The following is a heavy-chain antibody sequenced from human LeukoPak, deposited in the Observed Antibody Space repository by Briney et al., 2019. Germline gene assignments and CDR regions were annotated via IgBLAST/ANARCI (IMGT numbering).Heavy chain of an antibody. CDR3: ARGRIVGASIEG. D-gene: IGHD1-26*01. J-gene: IGHJ4*02. Sequence: ASVQVTCQASRYTFTGYYMHWVGQPPGQGREWMGWINPNSGGTNYPQKFQGRVTMTSDTSISTAYMKLSRLRSDDTAVYCWARGRIVGASIEGWGKGALVTV. CDR2: INPNSGGT. CDR1: RYTFTGYY. V-gene: IGHV1-2*02.